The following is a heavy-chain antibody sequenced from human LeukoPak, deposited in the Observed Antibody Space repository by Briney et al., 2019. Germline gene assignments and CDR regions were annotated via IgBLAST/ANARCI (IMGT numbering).Heavy chain of an antibody. J-gene: IGHJ1*01. Sequence: PGGSLRPSCAASGFSFSSYAMFWVRQAAGKGLEWVAVISDDGTNKYYADSVKGRFTISRDNSKNTLYLQMNSLRAEDTAVYYCAKGPVGSGWYYIFQHWGQGTLVTVSS. CDR1: GFSFSSYA. D-gene: IGHD6-19*01. CDR2: ISDDGTNK. V-gene: IGHV3-30-3*01. CDR3: AKGPVGSGWYYIFQH.